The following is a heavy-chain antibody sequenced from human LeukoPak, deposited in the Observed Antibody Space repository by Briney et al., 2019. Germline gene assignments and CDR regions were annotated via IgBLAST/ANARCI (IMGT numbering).Heavy chain of an antibody. CDR2: ISFSGRT. V-gene: IGHV4-39*02. D-gene: IGHD2-2*02. CDR3: AREGQGYCSSTSCYKFDY. CDR1: GGSISSSSYY. J-gene: IGHJ4*02. Sequence: SETLSLTCTVSGGSISSSSYYWGWIRQPPGKGLEWIGSISFSGRTYYNPSLKTRVTISVDTSKYQFSLKLSSVTAADTAVYYCAREGQGYCSSTSCYKFDYWGQGTLVTVSS.